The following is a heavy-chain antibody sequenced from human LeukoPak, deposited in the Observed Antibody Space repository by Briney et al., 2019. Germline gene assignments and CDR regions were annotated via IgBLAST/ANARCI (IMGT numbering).Heavy chain of an antibody. J-gene: IGHJ5*02. CDR3: AREWDP. Sequence: GRSLRLSCAASGFTFSSYAMHWVRQAPGKGLEWVAVISYDGSNKYYADSVKGRFTISRDNSKNTLYLQMNSLRAEDTAVHYCAREWDPWGQGTLVTVSS. CDR2: ISYDGSNK. V-gene: IGHV3-30*04. CDR1: GFTFSSYA.